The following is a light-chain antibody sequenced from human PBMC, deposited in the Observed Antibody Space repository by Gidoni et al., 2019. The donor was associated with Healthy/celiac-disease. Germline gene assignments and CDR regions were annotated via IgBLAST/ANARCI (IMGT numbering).Light chain of an antibody. CDR1: QDISNY. Sequence: DIQTTPSPSSLSASVGDRVTITCQASQDISNYLNWYQQKPGKAPKLLIYAASNLETGVPSRFSGSGSGTDFTFTISSLQPEDIATYYCQQYDNPAYTFGQGTKLEIK. V-gene: IGKV1-33*01. CDR3: QQYDNPAYT. J-gene: IGKJ2*01. CDR2: AAS.